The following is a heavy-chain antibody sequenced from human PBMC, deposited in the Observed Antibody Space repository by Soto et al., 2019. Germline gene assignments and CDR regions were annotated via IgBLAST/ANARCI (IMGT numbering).Heavy chain of an antibody. V-gene: IGHV3-30*19. CDR3: ARWGTTGGLDV. CDR1: GFTFRSYV. D-gene: IGHD3-16*01. Sequence: QLQLVESGGGVVQPGTSLRLSCVGSGFTFRSYVIHWVRQAPGKGLEWVALTSYDGSNKYYDDSVKGRFTISRDNSRNTVDLQMDSRRLEDTALYYCARWGTTGGLDVGGQGTVVSVSS. J-gene: IGHJ4*02. CDR2: TSYDGSNK.